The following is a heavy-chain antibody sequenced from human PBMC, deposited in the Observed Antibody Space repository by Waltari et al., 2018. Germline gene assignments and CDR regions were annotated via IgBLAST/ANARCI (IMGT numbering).Heavy chain of an antibody. J-gene: IGHJ4*02. D-gene: IGHD5-12*01. CDR3: AREGGGGGYDLVDY. CDR2: IDYSGTT. Sequence: QVQLQESGPGLVKPSQTLSLTCTVSGGSISSGDYYWSWIGQPPGKGLEWNGYIDYSGTTSSPPPLKTRFTIPVDTSKHHFSLKLSSLTPPNTALYYCAREGGGGGYDLVDYWGQGTLVTVSS. V-gene: IGHV4-30-4*08. CDR1: GGSISSGDYY.